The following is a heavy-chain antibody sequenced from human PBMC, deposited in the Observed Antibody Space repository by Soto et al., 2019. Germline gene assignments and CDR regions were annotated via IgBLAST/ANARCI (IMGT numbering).Heavy chain of an antibody. V-gene: IGHV2-5*02. J-gene: IGHJ4*02. Sequence: QITLKESGPTRVKPTQTLTLTCTFSGFSLSTSGVGVGCIRRPPGKALERLALIYWDDDKRYNPSLKSRLTITKDTSKNQVVLTMTNMDPVDTATYYCAHRVGLQGNWNGGYFDFWGQGALVTVSS. CDR1: GFSLSTSGVG. CDR2: IYWDDDK. CDR3: AHRVGLQGNWNGGYFDF. D-gene: IGHD1-1*01.